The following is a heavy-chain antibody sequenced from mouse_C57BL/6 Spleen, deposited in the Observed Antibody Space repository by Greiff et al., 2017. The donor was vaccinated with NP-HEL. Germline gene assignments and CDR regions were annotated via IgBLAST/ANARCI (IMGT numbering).Heavy chain of an antibody. Sequence: VQLQQSGPELVKPGASVKIPCKASGYTFTDYNMDWVKQSHGKSLEWIGDINPNNGGTIYNQKFKGKATLTVDKSSSTAYMELRSLTSEDTAVYYCARRVYYGYGYYAMDYWGQGTSVTVSS. V-gene: IGHV1-18*01. J-gene: IGHJ4*01. CDR2: INPNNGGT. CDR3: ARRVYYGYGYYAMDY. D-gene: IGHD2-2*01. CDR1: GYTFTDYN.